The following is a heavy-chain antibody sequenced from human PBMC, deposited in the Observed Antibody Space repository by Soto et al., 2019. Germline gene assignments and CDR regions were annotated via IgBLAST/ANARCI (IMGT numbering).Heavy chain of an antibody. D-gene: IGHD3-22*01. CDR2: ISGSGSGT. CDR1: GFTFSSYS. CDR3: AKGSSCYYDTFDY. Sequence: GGSLRLSCAASGFTFSSYSMYWVRQAPGKGLEWVSGISGSGSGTYYADSAKGRFTISRDNSKNTLYLQMNSLRAEDTAVYYCAKGSSCYYDTFDYWGRGALVTVSS. V-gene: IGHV3-23*01. J-gene: IGHJ4*02.